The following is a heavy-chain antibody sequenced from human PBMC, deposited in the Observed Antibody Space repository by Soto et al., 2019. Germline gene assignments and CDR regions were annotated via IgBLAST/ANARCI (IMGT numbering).Heavy chain of an antibody. CDR2: FRGDGNK. J-gene: IGHJ6*02. Sequence: LTCAAAGFTMTTGVTWVRQAPGKGLEWVSSFRGDGNKYYADSVKGRFTISRDNSKNTLYLQMNSLRAEDTAVYYCAKDQRVEYGDYEVPYYYYGMDVWGQGTTVTVSS. CDR1: GFTMTTG. CDR3: AKDQRVEYGDYEVPYYYYGMDV. D-gene: IGHD4-17*01. V-gene: IGHV3-NL1*01.